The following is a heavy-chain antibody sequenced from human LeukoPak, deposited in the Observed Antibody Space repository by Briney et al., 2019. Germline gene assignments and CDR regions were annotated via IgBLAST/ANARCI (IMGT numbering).Heavy chain of an antibody. J-gene: IGHJ4*02. Sequence: SETLSLTGGGSGGSGSCTNWWTWIRQHPGKGLERIGEVHLDGRTNVHPFLKSRLTMSVDLSENHVSLKLTSVTAADTAVYYCAREGGFYRPLDYSGQGTLVTVSS. CDR3: AREGGFYRPLDY. CDR2: VHLDGRT. V-gene: IGHV4-4*02. CDR1: GGSGSCTNW. D-gene: IGHD6-25*01.